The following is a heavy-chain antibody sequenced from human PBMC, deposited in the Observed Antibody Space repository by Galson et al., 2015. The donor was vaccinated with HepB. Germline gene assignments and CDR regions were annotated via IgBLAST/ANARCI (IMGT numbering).Heavy chain of an antibody. Sequence: QSGAEVKKPGESLKISCKGSGYSFTSYWIGWVRQMPGKGLEWMGIIYPGDSDTRYSPSFQGQVTISADKSISTAYLQWSSLKASDTAMYYCARHGKYYDILTGNTAFDIWGQGTMVTVSS. J-gene: IGHJ3*02. CDR1: GYSFTSYW. CDR3: ARHGKYYDILTGNTAFDI. CDR2: IYPGDSDT. D-gene: IGHD3-9*01. V-gene: IGHV5-51*01.